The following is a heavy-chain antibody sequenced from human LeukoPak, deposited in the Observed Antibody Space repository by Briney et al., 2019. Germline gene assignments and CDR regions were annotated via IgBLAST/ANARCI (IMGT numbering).Heavy chain of an antibody. CDR2: IYWDDEK. CDR3: AHSYYFGSRSYYNVWFAP. CDR1: GFSLSTSGAG. J-gene: IGHJ5*02. D-gene: IGHD3-10*01. V-gene: IGHV2-5*02. Sequence: SGPTLVNPTQTLTLTCTFSGFSLSTSGAGVGWIRQPPGKAQQWLALIYWDDEKYYSPSLKSRLSISRDTSRNQVVLTMTNMDPLDTATYFCAHSYYFGSRSYYNVWFAPWGLGTLVTVSS.